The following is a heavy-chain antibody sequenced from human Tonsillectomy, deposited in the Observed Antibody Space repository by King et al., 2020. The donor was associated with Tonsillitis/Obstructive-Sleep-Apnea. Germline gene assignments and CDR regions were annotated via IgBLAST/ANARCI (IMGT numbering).Heavy chain of an antibody. V-gene: IGHV3-11*01. CDR1: GFTFSDYY. CDR3: ARVGDIVVVPAAIWFDP. D-gene: IGHD2-2*01. J-gene: IGHJ5*02. CDR2: ITSSGSTR. Sequence: VQLVESGGGLVKPGGSLRLSCAASGFTFSDYYMSWIRQAPGKGLEGVSYITSSGSTRYYADFVKGRFTMSRDNDKNSLYLQRHSLRAEDTAVYYCARVGDIVVVPAAIWFDPWGQGTLVTVSS.